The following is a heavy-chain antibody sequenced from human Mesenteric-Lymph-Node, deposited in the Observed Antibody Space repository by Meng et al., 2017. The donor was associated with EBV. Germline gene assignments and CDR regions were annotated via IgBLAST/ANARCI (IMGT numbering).Heavy chain of an antibody. CDR3: ARTFQGLDY. CDR1: GFTFSSYW. D-gene: IGHD2/OR15-2a*01. Sequence: EVRMWESGGGLVKAGGSLRLSWAASGFTFSSYWMHWVRQAPGKGLVWVSRINGDGSSTSHAESVKGRFTISRDNAKNTLYLQMNSLRAEDTAVYYCARTFQGLDYWGHGTLVTVSS. J-gene: IGHJ4*01. V-gene: IGHV3-74*01. CDR2: INGDGSST.